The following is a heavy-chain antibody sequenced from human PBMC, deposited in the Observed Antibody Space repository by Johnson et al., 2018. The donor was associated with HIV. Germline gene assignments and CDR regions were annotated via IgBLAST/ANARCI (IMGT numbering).Heavy chain of an antibody. CDR2: SNWDGGST. D-gene: IGHD1-7*01. Sequence: MLLVESGGGLVQPGGSLRLSCAASGFSFDDYGMSWVRQAPGKGLEWVSGSNWDGGSTDYANSVKGRFTISRDNAKNSLFLQMKSRRAEDTALYYCARTRTMFNWNFSGDAFDIWGQGTMVTFSS. J-gene: IGHJ3*02. V-gene: IGHV3-20*04. CDR1: GFSFDDYG. CDR3: ARTRTMFNWNFSGDAFDI.